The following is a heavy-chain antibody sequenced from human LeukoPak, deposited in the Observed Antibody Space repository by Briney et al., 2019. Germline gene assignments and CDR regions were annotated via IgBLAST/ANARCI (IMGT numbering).Heavy chain of an antibody. Sequence: GASVKVSCKASGYTFTSYDINWVRQATGQGLEWMGWMNPNSGNTGYAQKFQGRVTITRNTSISTAYMELNSLRAEDTAVYYCAKPEGITMIVVVINDAFDIWGQGTMVTVSS. D-gene: IGHD3-22*01. CDR2: MNPNSGNT. V-gene: IGHV1-8*03. J-gene: IGHJ3*02. CDR3: AKPEGITMIVVVINDAFDI. CDR1: GYTFTSYD.